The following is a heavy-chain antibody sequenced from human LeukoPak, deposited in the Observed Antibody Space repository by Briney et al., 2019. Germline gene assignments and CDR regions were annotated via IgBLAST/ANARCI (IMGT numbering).Heavy chain of an antibody. Sequence: ASVKVSCKASGYTFTSYDINWVRQAPGQGLEWMGWMNPNSGNTGYAQNFQGRVTMTRNTAISTAYMELSSLRSEDTAVYYCARGYSVYKKEFDYWGQGTLVTVSS. CDR1: GYTFTSYD. J-gene: IGHJ4*02. CDR2: MNPNSGNT. D-gene: IGHD2-21*01. V-gene: IGHV1-8*01. CDR3: ARGYSVYKKEFDY.